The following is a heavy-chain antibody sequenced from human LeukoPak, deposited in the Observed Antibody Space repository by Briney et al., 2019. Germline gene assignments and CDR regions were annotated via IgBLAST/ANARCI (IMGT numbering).Heavy chain of an antibody. J-gene: IGHJ5*02. V-gene: IGHV1-18*01. CDR2: ISAYNGNT. CDR1: GYTFTSYG. D-gene: IGHD2-8*01. Sequence: ASVKVSCKASGYTFTSYGISWVRQAPGQGLEWMGWISAYNGNTNYAQKPQGRVTMTTDTSTSTAYMELRSLRSDDTAVYYCARVGPYCTNGVCHNWFDPWGQGTLVTVSS. CDR3: ARVGPYCTNGVCHNWFDP.